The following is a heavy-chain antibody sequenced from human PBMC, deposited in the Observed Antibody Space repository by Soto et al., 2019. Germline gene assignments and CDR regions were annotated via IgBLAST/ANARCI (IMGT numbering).Heavy chain of an antibody. CDR1: GYTFTSYG. CDR3: ARFSWYYYYMDV. D-gene: IGHD2-15*01. CDR2: ISAYNGNT. J-gene: IGHJ6*03. Sequence: ASVQVSCKASGYTFTSYGISWVRQAPGQGLEWMGWISAYNGNTNYAQKLQGRVTMTTDTSTSTAYMELRSLRSDDTAVYYCARFSWYYYYMDVWGKGTTVTVSS. V-gene: IGHV1-18*01.